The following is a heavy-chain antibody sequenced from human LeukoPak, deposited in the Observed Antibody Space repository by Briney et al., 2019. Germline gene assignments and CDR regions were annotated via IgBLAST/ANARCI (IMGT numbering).Heavy chain of an antibody. V-gene: IGHV4-31*03. CDR2: IYYSGST. Sequence: SETLSLTCTVSGGSISSGGQYWSWIRQHPGKGLEYIGYIYYSGSTYYNPSLKSRVIISVDTSKNQFSLKLNSVTAADTAVYYCVRDFDGGVINLRYFDLWGRGILATVSS. CDR1: GGSISSGGQY. CDR3: VRDFDGGVINLRYFDL. J-gene: IGHJ2*01. D-gene: IGHD2-8*02.